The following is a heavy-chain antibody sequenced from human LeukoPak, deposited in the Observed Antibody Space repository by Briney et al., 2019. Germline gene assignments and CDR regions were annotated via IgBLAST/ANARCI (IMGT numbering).Heavy chain of an antibody. CDR1: GYTFTSYG. CDR2: ISAYNGNT. Sequence: ASVKVSCKASGYTFTSYGISWVRQAPGQGLEWMGWISAYNGNTNYAQKLQGRVTMTTDTSTSTAYMELRSLRSGDTAVYYCARNLWFGESSDAFDMWGQGTMVTVSS. V-gene: IGHV1-18*01. J-gene: IGHJ3*02. D-gene: IGHD3-10*01. CDR3: ARNLWFGESSDAFDM.